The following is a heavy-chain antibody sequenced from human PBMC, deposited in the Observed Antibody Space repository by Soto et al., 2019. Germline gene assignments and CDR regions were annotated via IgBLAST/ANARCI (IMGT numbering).Heavy chain of an antibody. CDR3: ARVPDYYGSGNLNWFDP. CDR1: GYTFSNFA. Sequence: VASVKVSCKASGYTFSNFAMHCVRQAPGQRLEWMGWINAGNWNTKYSQKFQGRVTITRDTSASTAYMELSSLRSDDTAVYYCARVPDYYGSGNLNWFDPWGQGTLVTVSS. J-gene: IGHJ5*02. V-gene: IGHV1-3*01. D-gene: IGHD3-10*01. CDR2: INAGNWNT.